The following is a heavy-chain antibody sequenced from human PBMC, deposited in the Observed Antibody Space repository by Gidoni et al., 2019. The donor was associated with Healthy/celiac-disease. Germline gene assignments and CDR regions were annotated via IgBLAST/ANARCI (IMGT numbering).Heavy chain of an antibody. J-gene: IGHJ3*02. CDR1: GFTFSSYS. Sequence: VQLVESGGGLVKPGGSLRLSCAASGFTFSSYSMNWVRQAPGKGLEWVSSISSSSSYIYYADSVKGRFTISRDNAKNSLYLQMNSLRAEDTAVYYCARNRYGGNSVKYAFDIWGQGTMVTVSS. CDR2: ISSSSSYI. CDR3: ARNRYGGNSVKYAFDI. V-gene: IGHV3-21*01. D-gene: IGHD2-21*02.